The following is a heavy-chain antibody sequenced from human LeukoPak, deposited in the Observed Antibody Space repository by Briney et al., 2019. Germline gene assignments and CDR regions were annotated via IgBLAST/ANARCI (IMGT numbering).Heavy chain of an antibody. J-gene: IGHJ4*02. D-gene: IGHD3-10*01. Sequence: GGSLRLSCAASGFTFDDYGMSWVRQAPGKGLEWVSGINWNGGSTGYADSVKGRFTISRDNAKNSLYLQMNSLRAEDTAVYYCAREGTYYYGSGSYYNHFDYWGQGTLVTVSS. CDR1: GFTFDDYG. CDR3: AREGTYYYGSGSYYNHFDY. V-gene: IGHV3-20*04. CDR2: INWNGGST.